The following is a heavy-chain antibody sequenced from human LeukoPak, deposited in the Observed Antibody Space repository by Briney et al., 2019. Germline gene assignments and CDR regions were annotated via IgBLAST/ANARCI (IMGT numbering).Heavy chain of an antibody. CDR3: ARGKLLWFGELPKREKSFDY. CDR2: IYSDGTT. D-gene: IGHD3-10*01. Sequence: GGSLRLSCAASGFIVNNNYMSWVRQAPGKGLEWVSGIYSDGTTYYADSVRGRLTISRDHFKNTLYLQMNSLRAENTAVYYCARGKLLWFGELPKREKSFDYWGQGTLVSVSS. J-gene: IGHJ4*02. CDR1: GFIVNNNY. V-gene: IGHV3-53*01.